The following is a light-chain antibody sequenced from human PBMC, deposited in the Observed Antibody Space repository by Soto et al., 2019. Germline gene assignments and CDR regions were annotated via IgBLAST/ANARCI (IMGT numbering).Light chain of an antibody. V-gene: IGKV3-20*01. J-gene: IGKJ5*01. CDR1: QSVSSSY. Sequence: EIVLTQSPGTLSLSPGERATLSCRASQSVSSSYLAWYQQKPGQAPRLLIYGASSRATGIPDRFSGSGSGTDFTLTISSLEPEDFAVYYWQQYGSTLITFGQGTRLEIK. CDR2: GAS. CDR3: QQYGSTLIT.